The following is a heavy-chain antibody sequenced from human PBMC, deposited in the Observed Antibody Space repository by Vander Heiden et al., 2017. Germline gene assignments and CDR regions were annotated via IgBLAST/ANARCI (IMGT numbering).Heavy chain of an antibody. Sequence: QVQLVQSGAEVRTPGASVKVSCKASGYTFTSDDINGGRQATGEGLEWMGWTNPNSGNPGYAQKFQGGVTMTRNTSISTAYMGLSSLRSEDTAVYYCARGGRGVVRGVMDYWGQGTLVTVSS. D-gene: IGHD3-10*01. CDR3: ARGGRGVVRGVMDY. V-gene: IGHV1-8*01. CDR2: TNPNSGNP. J-gene: IGHJ4*02. CDR1: GYTFTSDD.